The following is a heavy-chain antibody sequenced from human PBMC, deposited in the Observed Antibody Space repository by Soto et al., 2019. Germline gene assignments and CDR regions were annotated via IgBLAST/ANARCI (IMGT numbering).Heavy chain of an antibody. CDR3: ARHRELVLFDY. CDR1: GGSISSSSYY. V-gene: IGHV4-39*01. Sequence: SETLSLTCTVSGGSISSSSYYWGWIRQPPGKGLEWIGSIYYSGSTYYNPSLKSRVTISVDTSKNQFSLKLSSVTAADTAVYYCARHRELVLFDYWGQGTLVTVSS. D-gene: IGHD1-7*01. CDR2: IYYSGST. J-gene: IGHJ4*02.